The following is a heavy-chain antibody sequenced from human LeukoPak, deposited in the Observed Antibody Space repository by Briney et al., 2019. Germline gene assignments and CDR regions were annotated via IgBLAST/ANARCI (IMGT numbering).Heavy chain of an antibody. CDR1: GGSISGGDYY. D-gene: IGHD2-21*02. CDR2: IDYSGST. J-gene: IGHJ4*02. V-gene: IGHV4-30-4*01. Sequence: SQTLSLTCTVSGGSISGGDYYWTWIRLRPGKGLEWIGNIDYSGSTYYNPSLKSRITMSVDSSESQFTLQLTSVTSADTAVYYCARDRGSAYCSGACSSYYFDYWGQGTLVSVSS. CDR3: ARDRGSAYCSGACSSYYFDY.